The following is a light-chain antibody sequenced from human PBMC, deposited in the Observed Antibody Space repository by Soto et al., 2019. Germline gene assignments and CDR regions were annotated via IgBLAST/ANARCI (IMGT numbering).Light chain of an antibody. CDR3: MQALQTPRT. Sequence: DIVMTQSPLSLSVTPGEPASISCRSSQSLLFRNGYHYLDWYLQKPGQSPQLLISLSSNRASGVSDRFSGSGSGTDFTLKISRVEAEDVGVYFCMQALQTPRTFGQGTKVEIK. CDR1: QSLLFRNGYHY. CDR2: LSS. J-gene: IGKJ1*01. V-gene: IGKV2-28*01.